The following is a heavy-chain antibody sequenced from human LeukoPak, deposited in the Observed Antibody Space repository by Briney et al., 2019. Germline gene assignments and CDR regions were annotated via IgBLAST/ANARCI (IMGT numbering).Heavy chain of an antibody. CDR2: ISGSGGST. V-gene: IGHV3-23*01. CDR3: ARGGTYYDILTGYYPPLWY. Sequence: QSGGSLRLSCAASGFTFNSYAMSWVRQAPGKGLEWVSAISGSGGSTYYADSVKGRFTISRDNAKNSLYLQMNSLRAEDTAVYYCARGGTYYDILTGYYPPLWYWGQGTLVTVSS. D-gene: IGHD3-9*01. CDR1: GFTFNSYA. J-gene: IGHJ4*02.